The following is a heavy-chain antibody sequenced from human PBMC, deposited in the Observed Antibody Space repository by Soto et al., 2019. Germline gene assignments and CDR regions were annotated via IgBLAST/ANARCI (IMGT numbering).Heavy chain of an antibody. J-gene: IGHJ4*02. D-gene: IGHD3-10*01. CDR2: INHSGST. V-gene: IGHV4-34*01. CDR3: ARAKSIRGVIIVPYYFDY. CDR1: GGSFSGYY. Sequence: SEILSLTCAVYGGSFSGYYWSWIRQPPGRGLEWIGEINHSGSTNYNPSLKSRVTISVDTSKNQFSLKLSSVTAADTAVYYCARAKSIRGVIIVPYYFDYWGQGTLVTVSS.